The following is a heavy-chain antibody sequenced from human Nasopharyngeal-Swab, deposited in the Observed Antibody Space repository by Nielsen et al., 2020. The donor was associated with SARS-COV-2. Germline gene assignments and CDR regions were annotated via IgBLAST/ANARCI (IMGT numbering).Heavy chain of an antibody. J-gene: IGHJ4*02. CDR1: GFTFSSYA. CDR3: AKDREYYDFWSGYSPLPIFDY. D-gene: IGHD3-3*01. V-gene: IGHV3-23*03. CDR2: IYSGGSST. Sequence: GESLNSCAASGFTFSSYAMSWVRQAPGKGLEWVSVIYSGGSSTYYADSVKGRFTISRDNSKNTLYLQMNSLRAEDTAVYYCAKDREYYDFWSGYSPLPIFDYWGQGTLVTVSS.